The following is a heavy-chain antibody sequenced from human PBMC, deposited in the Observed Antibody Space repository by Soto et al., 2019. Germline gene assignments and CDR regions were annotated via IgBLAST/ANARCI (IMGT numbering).Heavy chain of an antibody. CDR1: GGTCSSYA. J-gene: IGHJ4*02. CDR3: AGDALRNYYDSSGYMDY. D-gene: IGHD3-22*01. V-gene: IGHV1-69*01. CDR2: IIPIFGTA. Sequence: QVQLVQSGAVVKKPGSSVKVSCKASGGTCSSYAIRWVRQAPGQGLGWMGWIIPIFGTANFAQKFQGRVTISAAESTSTAYMDLCSLGCEDTAVYDWAGDALRNYYDSSGYMDYWGQGTLVTVSS.